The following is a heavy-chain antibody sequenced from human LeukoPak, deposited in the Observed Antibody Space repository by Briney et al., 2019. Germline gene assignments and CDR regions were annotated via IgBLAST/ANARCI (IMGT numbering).Heavy chain of an antibody. D-gene: IGHD5-24*01. CDR1: GFTFSGYE. Sequence: GGSLRLSCAASGFTFSGYEMNWVRQAPGKGLEWVSYINSGGSTIYYADSVKGRFTISRDNAKNSLYLQMNSLRAEDTAVYYCARGGYISYWGQGTLVTVSS. CDR2: INSGGSTI. CDR3: ARGGYISY. V-gene: IGHV3-48*03. J-gene: IGHJ4*02.